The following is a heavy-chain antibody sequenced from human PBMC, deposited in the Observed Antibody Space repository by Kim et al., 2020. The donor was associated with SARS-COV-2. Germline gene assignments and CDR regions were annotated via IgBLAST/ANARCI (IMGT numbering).Heavy chain of an antibody. V-gene: IGHV3-7*04. D-gene: IGHD6-13*01. J-gene: IGHJ6*03. CDR3: ARGVSSSWYVGYYYYYMDV. Sequence: GRITISRDNAKNSLYLKMNSLRAEDTAVYYCARGVSSSWYVGYYYYYMDVWGKGTTVTVSS.